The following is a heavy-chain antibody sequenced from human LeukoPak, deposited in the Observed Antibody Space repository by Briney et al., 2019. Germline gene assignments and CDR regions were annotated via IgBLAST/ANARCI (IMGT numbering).Heavy chain of an antibody. Sequence: ASVKVSCKASGYTFTGYYMHWVRQAPGQGLEWMGWIFPSSGGPRYAQKFQGRVTMTRDTSISTAYMELSSLRSDDTAAYYCARKGEVYGDYDYWGQGTLVTVSS. CDR1: GYTFTGYY. D-gene: IGHD4-17*01. J-gene: IGHJ4*02. V-gene: IGHV1-2*02. CDR2: IFPSSGGP. CDR3: ARKGEVYGDYDY.